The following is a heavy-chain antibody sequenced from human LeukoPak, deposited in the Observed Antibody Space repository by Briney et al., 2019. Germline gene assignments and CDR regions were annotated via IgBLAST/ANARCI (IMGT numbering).Heavy chain of an antibody. Sequence: PGGSLRLSCAASGFTVSSNYMSWVRQAPGKGLEWVSVIYSGGSTYYADSVKGRFTISRDNSKNTLYLQMNSLRAEDTAAYYCARANYYYGSGSYSYWFDPWGQGTLVTVSS. CDR1: GFTVSSNY. J-gene: IGHJ5*02. V-gene: IGHV3-66*01. D-gene: IGHD3-10*01. CDR2: IYSGGST. CDR3: ARANYYYGSGSYSYWFDP.